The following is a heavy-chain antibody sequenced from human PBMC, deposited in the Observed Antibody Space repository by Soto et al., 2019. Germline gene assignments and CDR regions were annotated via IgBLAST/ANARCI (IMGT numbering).Heavy chain of an antibody. Sequence: SETQSVPWTVSGGTISSSSYSWVWISKPPGKKLERIGSIYYSGSTYYNPSLKCRVTISVDTSKNQFSLKLSSVAAADTAVYYCASTYGSGSYSTYWGQGSLVTVSS. CDR1: GGTISSSSYS. J-gene: IGHJ4*02. CDR3: ASTYGSGSYSTY. D-gene: IGHD3-10*01. CDR2: IYYSGST. V-gene: IGHV4-39*01.